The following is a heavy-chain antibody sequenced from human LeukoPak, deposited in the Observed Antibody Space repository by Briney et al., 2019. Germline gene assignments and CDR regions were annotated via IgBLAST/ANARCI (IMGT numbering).Heavy chain of an antibody. CDR3: ASRRGYSYEYYFDY. J-gene: IGHJ4*02. D-gene: IGHD5-18*01. CDR1: GGSFSGYY. CDR2: INHSGST. V-gene: IGHV4-34*01. Sequence: SETLSLTCAVYGGSFSGYYWSWIRRPPGMGLEWIGEINHSGSTNYNPSLKSRVTISVDTSKNQFSLKLSSVTAADTAVYYCASRRGYSYEYYFDYWGQGTLVTVSS.